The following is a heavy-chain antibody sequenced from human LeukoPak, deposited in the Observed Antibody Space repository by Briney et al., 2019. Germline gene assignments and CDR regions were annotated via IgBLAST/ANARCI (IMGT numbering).Heavy chain of an antibody. CDR2: STRSGSTM. D-gene: IGHD2-21*02. V-gene: IGHV3-11*04. Sequence: GGSLRLSCAVSGFTFSNYYMIWIRQAPGKGLEWVSYSTRSGSTMYYADSVKGRFTISRDNAKNSLFLQMNSLRAEDTAVYYCARVEVTLNFDYWGQGTLVTVSS. CDR1: GFTFSNYY. CDR3: ARVEVTLNFDY. J-gene: IGHJ4*02.